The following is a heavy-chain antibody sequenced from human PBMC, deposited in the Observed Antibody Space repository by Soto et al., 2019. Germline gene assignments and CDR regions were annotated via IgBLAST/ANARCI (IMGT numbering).Heavy chain of an antibody. Sequence: QLQLQESGPGLVKPSETLSLTCTVSGGSISSSSYYWGWIRQPPGKGLEWIGSIYYSGSTYYNPSLKSRVTISVDTSKNQFSLKLSSVTAADTAVYYCARPPVMSRGGYYYGMDVWGQGTTVTVSS. CDR1: GGSISSSSYY. V-gene: IGHV4-39*01. J-gene: IGHJ6*02. D-gene: IGHD3-10*01. CDR2: IYYSGST. CDR3: ARPPVMSRGGYYYGMDV.